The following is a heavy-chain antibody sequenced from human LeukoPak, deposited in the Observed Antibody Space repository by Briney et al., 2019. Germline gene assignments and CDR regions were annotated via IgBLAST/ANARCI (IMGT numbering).Heavy chain of an antibody. V-gene: IGHV4-34*01. CDR3: ARIGRTLELGDIDY. D-gene: IGHD3-16*01. J-gene: IGHJ4*02. CDR1: GGSFSGYY. Sequence: PSETLSLTCAVYGGSFSGYYWSWIRQPPGKGLEWIGEINHSGSTNYNPSLKSRVTISVDTSKNQFSLKLSSVTAADTAVYYCARIGRTLELGDIDYWGQGTLVTVSS. CDR2: INHSGST.